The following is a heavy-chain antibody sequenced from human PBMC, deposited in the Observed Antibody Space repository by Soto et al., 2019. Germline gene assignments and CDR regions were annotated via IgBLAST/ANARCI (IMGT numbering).Heavy chain of an antibody. D-gene: IGHD1-20*01. CDR3: ARGNWNYYYGFDV. CDR1: EFPFCKYY. Sequence: GGSLRLSCAASEFPFCKYYMTWVRQAAGKGPEWVANIKPDGSEQYYVDSVKGRFTISRDNANNSLYLQMNSLRAEDTAVYFCARGNWNYYYGFDVWGQGTTVTVSS. CDR2: IKPDGSEQ. V-gene: IGHV3-7*01. J-gene: IGHJ6*02.